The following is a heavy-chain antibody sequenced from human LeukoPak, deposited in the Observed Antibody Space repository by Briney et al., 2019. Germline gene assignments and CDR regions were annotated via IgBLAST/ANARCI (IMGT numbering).Heavy chain of an antibody. CDR2: ISSSSSYV. V-gene: IGHV3-21*01. Sequence: GGSLRLSCAASGFTFSPYSMNWVRQAPGKGLEWVSSISSSSSYVYYADSVKGRFTISRDNAKNSLYLQMNSLRAEDTAVYYCARDNYVWGSDRYDYFDYWGQGTLVTVSS. D-gene: IGHD3-16*02. CDR1: GFTFSPYS. J-gene: IGHJ4*02. CDR3: ARDNYVWGSDRYDYFDY.